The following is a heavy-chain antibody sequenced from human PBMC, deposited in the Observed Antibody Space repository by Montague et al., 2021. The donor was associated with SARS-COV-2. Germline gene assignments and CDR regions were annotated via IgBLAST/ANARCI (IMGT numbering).Heavy chain of an antibody. D-gene: IGHD3-22*01. CDR2: IENSGRT. Sequence: SETLSLTCTVSGGSINPYYWSWVRQPPGKGLEWIAYIENSGRTEYKPSLQSRVAVSIDTSKSHFSLRLRSVTAADTAVYYCARGRGLYYESSGGLYYMDVWGEGTTVTVSS. CDR1: GGSINPYY. V-gene: IGHV4-59*12. J-gene: IGHJ6*03. CDR3: ARGRGLYYESSGGLYYMDV.